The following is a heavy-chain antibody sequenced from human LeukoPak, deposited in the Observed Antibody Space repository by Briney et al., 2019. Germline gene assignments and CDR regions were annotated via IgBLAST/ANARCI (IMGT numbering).Heavy chain of an antibody. CDR1: GGSFSGYY. CDR3: ARGGRRRITIFGVVPRSFDY. V-gene: IGHV4-34*01. CDR2: INHSGST. J-gene: IGHJ4*02. Sequence: PSETLSLTCAVYGGSFSGYYWSWIRQPPGKGLKWIGEINHSGSTNYNPSLKSRVTISVDTSKNQFSLKLSSVTAADTAVYYCARGGRRRITIFGVVPRSFDYWGQGTLVTVSS. D-gene: IGHD3-3*01.